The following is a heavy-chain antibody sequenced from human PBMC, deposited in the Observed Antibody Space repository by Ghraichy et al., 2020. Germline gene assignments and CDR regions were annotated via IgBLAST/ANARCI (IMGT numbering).Heavy chain of an antibody. CDR2: INPNTGGT. J-gene: IGHJ6*02. D-gene: IGHD3-16*01. V-gene: IGHV1-2*06. CDR3: TTDRRGWGRDGFDV. CDR1: GYIFTASY. Sequence: ASVKVSCKTSGYIFTASYMHWVRQAPGQGLEWVGRINPNTGGTIYAQKFQGRVTMTRDKSRSTAYMEMRRLTNDDTAIYYCTTDRRGWGRDGFDVWGQGTTVTVSS.